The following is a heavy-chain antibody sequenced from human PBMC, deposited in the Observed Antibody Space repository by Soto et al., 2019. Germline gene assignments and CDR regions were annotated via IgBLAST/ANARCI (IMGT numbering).Heavy chain of an antibody. D-gene: IGHD2-15*01. CDR1: GFTFSSYS. Sequence: GGSLRLSCAASGFTFSSYSMNWVRQAPGKGLEWVSSISSSSSYIYYADSVKGRFTISRDNAKNSLYLQMNSLRAEDTAVYYCARASRYCSGGSCYAFDIWGQGTMVTVSS. J-gene: IGHJ3*02. CDR3: ARASRYCSGGSCYAFDI. CDR2: ISSSSSYI. V-gene: IGHV3-21*01.